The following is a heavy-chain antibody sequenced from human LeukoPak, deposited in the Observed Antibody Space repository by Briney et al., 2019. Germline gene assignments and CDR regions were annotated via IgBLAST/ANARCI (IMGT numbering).Heavy chain of an antibody. V-gene: IGHV1-2*02. J-gene: IGHJ4*02. CDR1: GYTFAAYY. CDR3: ARGPLGEDY. D-gene: IGHD3-16*01. CDR2: INPDSGGT. Sequence: ASVTVSCKASGYTFAAYYIHWVRQAPGQGLEWMGWINPDSGGTNYAQNFQGRVTMTRDTSTSTVYMDLSSLRSDDTAVYYCARGPLGEDYWGQGTLVTVSS.